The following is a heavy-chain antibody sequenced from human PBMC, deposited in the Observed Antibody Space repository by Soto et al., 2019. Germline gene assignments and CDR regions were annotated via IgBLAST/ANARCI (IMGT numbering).Heavy chain of an antibody. CDR2: SGSET. Sequence: GGSLRLSCAASGFAFGSFAIHWVRQAPGKGLDWVSGSGSETHYADSVKGRFTISRDNAKNSLYLQMNSLRDEDTAVYYCARNWEIYYWGQGTLVTVSS. CDR3: ARNWEIYY. D-gene: IGHD1-26*01. J-gene: IGHJ4*02. V-gene: IGHV3-48*02. CDR1: GFAFGSFA.